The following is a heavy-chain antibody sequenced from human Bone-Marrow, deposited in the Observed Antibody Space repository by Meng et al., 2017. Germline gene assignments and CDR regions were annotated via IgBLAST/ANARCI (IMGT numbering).Heavy chain of an antibody. V-gene: IGHV3-73*01. CDR3: TMYTTGHI. Sequence: GGSLRLSCAASGFTFSNAWMSWVRQAPGKGLEWVGRIRSKVHSFATSYSASVRGRFTISRDDSTNTAYLQMNSLIIEDTAVYYCTMYTTGHIWGQGTMVTVSS. D-gene: IGHD6-19*01. J-gene: IGHJ3*02. CDR1: GFTFSNAW. CDR2: IRSKVHSFAT.